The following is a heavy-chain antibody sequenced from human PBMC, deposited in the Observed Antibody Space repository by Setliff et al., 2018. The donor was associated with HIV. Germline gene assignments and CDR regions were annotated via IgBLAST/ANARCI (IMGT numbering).Heavy chain of an antibody. D-gene: IGHD4-17*01. Sequence: SETLSLTCTVSGGSMSSYYWSWIRQPPGKGLEWIGSIYYTGSTDYNPSLMSRVTISLDTPKNQFSLKLNSVIAADTAVYYCAKKGNGDYHFDYWGQGTLVTVSS. CDR3: AKKGNGDYHFDY. V-gene: IGHV4-59*01. CDR1: GGSMSSYY. CDR2: IYYTGST. J-gene: IGHJ4*02.